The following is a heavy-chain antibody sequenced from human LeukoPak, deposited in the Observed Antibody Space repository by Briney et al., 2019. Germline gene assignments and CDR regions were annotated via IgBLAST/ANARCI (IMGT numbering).Heavy chain of an antibody. Sequence: PGGSLRLSCEASGFTFSSYAMSWVRQAPGKGLEWVSAISGSGGSTYYADSVKGRFTISRDNSKNTLYLQMNSLRAEDTAVYYCAKYDFWSGYYTDYWGQGTLVTVSS. J-gene: IGHJ4*02. D-gene: IGHD3-3*01. CDR1: GFTFSSYA. V-gene: IGHV3-23*01. CDR2: ISGSGGST. CDR3: AKYDFWSGYYTDY.